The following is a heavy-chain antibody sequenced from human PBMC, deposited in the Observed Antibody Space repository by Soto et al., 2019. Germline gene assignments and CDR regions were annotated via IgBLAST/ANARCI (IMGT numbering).Heavy chain of an antibody. CDR3: ARDQAANFDY. D-gene: IGHD2-15*01. Sequence: VASGKVSCEAAGYTFTGYYMHWGRQAPGQGRECMGWINPNSGGTNYAQKFQGRVTMTRDTSISTAYMELSRLRSDDTAVYYCARDQAANFDYWGQGTLVTVSS. CDR2: INPNSGGT. V-gene: IGHV1-2*02. CDR1: GYTFTGYY. J-gene: IGHJ4*02.